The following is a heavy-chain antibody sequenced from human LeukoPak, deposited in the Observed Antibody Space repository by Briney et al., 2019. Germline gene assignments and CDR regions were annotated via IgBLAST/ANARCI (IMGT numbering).Heavy chain of an antibody. J-gene: IGHJ4*02. V-gene: IGHV3-7*03. Sequence: GGSLRLSCVASGFTFGKYWMSWVRQAPGKGLEWVANIKLDGSEKNYVDSVKGRFTISRDNTKNSLYLQMNSLGAEDTAVFYCARDQYDTWSRRGNFDSWGQGTLVTVSS. CDR1: GFTFGKYW. CDR3: ARDQYDTWSRRGNFDS. D-gene: IGHD3-3*01. CDR2: IKLDGSEK.